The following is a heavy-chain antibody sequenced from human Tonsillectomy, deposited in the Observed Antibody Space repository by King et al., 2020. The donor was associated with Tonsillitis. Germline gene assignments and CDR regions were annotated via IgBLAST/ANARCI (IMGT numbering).Heavy chain of an antibody. J-gene: IGHJ3*02. CDR3: ARRAYDILNPRAFDI. CDR1: GDYISSSKW. V-gene: IGHV4-4*02. CDR2: IYHTGST. D-gene: IGHD3-9*01. Sequence: MQLQESGPGLVKPSGTLSLTCGVSGDYISSSKWWSWVRQPPGKGLEWIGDIYHTGSTNYNPSLKSRVTISVDKSKNQFSLKLNSVTAADTAVYYCARRAYDILNPRAFDIWGQGTMVIVSS.